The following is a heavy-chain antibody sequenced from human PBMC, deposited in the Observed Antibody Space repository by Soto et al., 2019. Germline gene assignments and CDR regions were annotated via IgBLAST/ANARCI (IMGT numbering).Heavy chain of an antibody. V-gene: IGHV3-23*01. J-gene: IGHJ4*02. D-gene: IGHD6-19*01. CDR1: GFTFSSFA. Sequence: EVKLLESGGGLVQPGGSLRLSCAASGFTFSSFAMSWVRQAPGKGLEWVSAIGSRGDSTYYADSVKGRFTISRDNSKNTLYLQMNSLRAEDTAAYYCAKDLIYGYNSGRPFDSWGQGTLVTVSS. CDR3: AKDLIYGYNSGRPFDS. CDR2: IGSRGDST.